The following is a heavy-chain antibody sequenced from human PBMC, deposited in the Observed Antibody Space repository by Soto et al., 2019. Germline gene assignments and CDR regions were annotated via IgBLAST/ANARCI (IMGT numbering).Heavy chain of an antibody. J-gene: IGHJ6*02. CDR3: TRKEDYGGNSAYYYGMDV. V-gene: IGHV3-73*01. Sequence: GGSLRLSCAASGFTFSGSAMHWVRQASGKGLEWVGRIRSKANSYTTAHAASVKGRFTISRDDSKNTAYLQMNSLKTEDTAAYYCTRKEDYGGNSAYYYGMDVWGQGTTVTVSS. CDR1: GFTFSGSA. D-gene: IGHD4-17*01. CDR2: IRSKANSYTT.